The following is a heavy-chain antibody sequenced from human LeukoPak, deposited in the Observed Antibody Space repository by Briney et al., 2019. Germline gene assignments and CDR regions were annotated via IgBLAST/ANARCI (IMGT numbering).Heavy chain of an antibody. V-gene: IGHV3-21*01. Sequence: GGSLRLSCEASGFTFTTYSMTWVRQAPGKGLEWVSIINSGSSAIFSADALKGRFTIPRGNAKNSLYLQMNSLRAEDMAVYYCARDRIAVAATETSFDYWGQGTLVTVSS. CDR1: GFTFTTYS. D-gene: IGHD6-19*01. J-gene: IGHJ4*02. CDR2: INSGSSAI. CDR3: ARDRIAVAATETSFDY.